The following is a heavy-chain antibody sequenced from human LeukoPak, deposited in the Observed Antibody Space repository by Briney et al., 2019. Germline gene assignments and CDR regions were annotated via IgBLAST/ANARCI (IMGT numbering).Heavy chain of an antibody. CDR2: IKSKTDGGTT. J-gene: IGHJ6*03. CDR3: TTGSGHMDV. CDR1: RFTFSDAW. V-gene: IGHV3-15*01. Sequence: GGSLRLSCAASRFTFSDAWMSWVRQAPGKGLEWVGRIKSKTDGGTTEYAAPVKRRFTMSRDDSKNTLYLQMNSLKTEDTAVYYCTTGSGHMDVWGKGTTVTVSS. D-gene: IGHD6-19*01.